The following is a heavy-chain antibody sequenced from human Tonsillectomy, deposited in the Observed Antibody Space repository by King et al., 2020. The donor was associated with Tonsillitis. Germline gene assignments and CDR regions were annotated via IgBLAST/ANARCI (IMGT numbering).Heavy chain of an antibody. CDR1: GGSISSNY. V-gene: IGHV4-4*07. CDR2: IYTSGST. J-gene: IGHJ6*02. Sequence: VQLQESGPGLVKPSETLSLTCTVSGGSISSNYWSWIRQPAGKGLEWVGRIYTSGSTNYNPSFKSRVTMSVDTSKNQLSRQLSSVTAADTAVDYCARDVVSFWSGYQDGMDVWGQGTTVTVSS. CDR3: ARDVVSFWSGYQDGMDV. D-gene: IGHD3-3*01.